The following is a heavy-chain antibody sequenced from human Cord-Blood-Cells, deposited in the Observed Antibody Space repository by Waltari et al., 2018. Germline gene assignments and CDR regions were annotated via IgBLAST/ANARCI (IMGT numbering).Heavy chain of an antibody. J-gene: IGHJ5*02. CDR2: IIPIFGTT. Sequence: QVQLVQSGAEVKKPGSSVKVSCKASGGTFRSYAISWVQQAPGQGLEWMGGIIPIFGTTNYAQKFQGRVTITADESTSTAYMELSSLRSEDTAVYYCARGVTPYSSSSWWFDPWGQGTLVTVSS. V-gene: IGHV1-69*01. CDR1: GGTFRSYA. D-gene: IGHD6-6*01. CDR3: ARGVTPYSSSSWWFDP.